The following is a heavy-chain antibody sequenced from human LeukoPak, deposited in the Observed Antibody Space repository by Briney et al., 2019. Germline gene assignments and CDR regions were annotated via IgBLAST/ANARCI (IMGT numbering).Heavy chain of an antibody. CDR1: GFTFSSYA. CDR3: AKGGFSAPIDY. J-gene: IGHJ4*02. Sequence: GGSLRLSCAASGFTFSSYAMTWVRQAPGKGLEWVSVMSDSGGSTYYADSVKGRFSIFRDNSKNRLSLQMNSLRSEDTAVYYWAKGGFSAPIDYWGQGTPVTVSS. CDR2: MSDSGGST. D-gene: IGHD3-10*01. V-gene: IGHV3-23*01.